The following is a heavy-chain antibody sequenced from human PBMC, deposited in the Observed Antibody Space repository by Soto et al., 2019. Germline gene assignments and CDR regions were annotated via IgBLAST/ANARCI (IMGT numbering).Heavy chain of an antibody. CDR1: GFTFSSYA. CDR3: AKDLTSYYYDSSGYFDY. V-gene: IGHV3-23*01. Sequence: GGSLRLSCAASGFTFSSYAMSWVRQAPGKGLEWVSAISGSGGSTYYADSVKGRFTISRDNSKNTLYLQMNSLRAEDTAVYYCAKDLTSYYYDSSGYFDYWGQGTLVTVSS. J-gene: IGHJ4*02. D-gene: IGHD3-22*01. CDR2: ISGSGGST.